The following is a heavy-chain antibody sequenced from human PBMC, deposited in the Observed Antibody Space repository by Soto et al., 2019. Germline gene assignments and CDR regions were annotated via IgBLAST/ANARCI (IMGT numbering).Heavy chain of an antibody. CDR3: TDPFVEDLES. CDR2: INSDGSRA. D-gene: IGHD3-16*01. Sequence: GGSMILSSAASELIFSNFLMHWVRQEQGKGLVWVSHINSDGSRATYADSVKGRFTISKDNAKNKLYLQMSSLRAEDTAVYYCTDPFVEDLESWGPGTLVTVSS. V-gene: IGHV3-74*01. CDR1: ELIFSNFL. J-gene: IGHJ4*02.